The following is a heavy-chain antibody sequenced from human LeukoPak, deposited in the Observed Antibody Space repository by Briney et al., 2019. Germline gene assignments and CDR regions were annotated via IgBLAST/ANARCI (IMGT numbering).Heavy chain of an antibody. Sequence: ASVKVSCKASGYTFTSYGISWLRQAPGQGLEWWGWISAYNGNTNYAQKLQGRVTMTTDTSTSTAYMELRSLRSDDTDVYYCARDRDPYDFWSGYYRTNWFDPWGQGTLVTVSS. V-gene: IGHV1-18*01. J-gene: IGHJ5*02. CDR1: GYTFTSYG. CDR3: ARDRDPYDFWSGYYRTNWFDP. CDR2: ISAYNGNT. D-gene: IGHD3-3*01.